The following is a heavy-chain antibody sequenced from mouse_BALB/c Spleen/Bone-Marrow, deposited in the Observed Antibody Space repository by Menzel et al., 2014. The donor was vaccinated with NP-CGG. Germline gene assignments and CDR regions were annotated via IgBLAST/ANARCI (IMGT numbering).Heavy chain of an antibody. CDR1: GYTFTSYW. J-gene: IGHJ3*01. CDR3: ARYWDAY. V-gene: IGHV1-7*01. Sequence: VQLQQSGAELAKPGASVKMSCKVSGYTFTSYWIHWVKQRPGQGLEWIGYIDPRTAKTEYSQKFKDKATLTADKSSSTAYMQLSSLTSEDSAVYYCARYWDAYWGQGTLVTVSA. CDR2: IDPRTAKT. D-gene: IGHD4-1*01.